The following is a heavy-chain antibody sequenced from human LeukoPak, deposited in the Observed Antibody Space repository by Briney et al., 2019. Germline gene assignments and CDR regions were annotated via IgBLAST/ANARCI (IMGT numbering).Heavy chain of an antibody. D-gene: IGHD3-22*01. CDR1: GFTFSSYA. CDR2: ISGSGGST. CDR3: ARGAAPLYYYDSSGSIDY. Sequence: GGSLRLSCAASGFTFSSYAMSWVRQAPGKGLEWVSAISGSGGSTYYADSVKGRFTISRDNSKNTLYLQMNSLRAEDTALYYCARGAAPLYYYDSSGSIDYWGQGTLVTVSS. V-gene: IGHV3-23*01. J-gene: IGHJ4*02.